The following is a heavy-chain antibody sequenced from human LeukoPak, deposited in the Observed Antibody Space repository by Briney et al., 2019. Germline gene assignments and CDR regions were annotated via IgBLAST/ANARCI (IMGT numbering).Heavy chain of an antibody. Sequence: GRSLRLSCAASGFTFSSYGMHWVRQAPGKGLEWVAVISYDGSNKYYADSVKGRFTISRDNSKNTLYLQMNSLRAEDTAVYYCAKSPAILWFGEEENYFDYWGQGTLVTVSS. CDR1: GFTFSSYG. J-gene: IGHJ4*02. D-gene: IGHD3-10*01. CDR2: ISYDGSNK. V-gene: IGHV3-30*18. CDR3: AKSPAILWFGEEENYFDY.